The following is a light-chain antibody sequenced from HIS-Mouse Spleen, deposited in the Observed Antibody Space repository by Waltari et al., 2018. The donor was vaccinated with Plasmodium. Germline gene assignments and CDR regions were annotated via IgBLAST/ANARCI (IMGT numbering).Light chain of an antibody. Sequence: DIQMTQSPSSLSASVGDRVTITCRASQSISSYLNWYQQKPGKAPKLLIYAASSLQSGVPSRFSGSGSGTDFTHTISSLQPEDFETYYCQQSYSTPLTFGGGTKVEIK. V-gene: IGKV1-39*01. CDR3: QQSYSTPLT. CDR1: QSISSY. CDR2: AAS. J-gene: IGKJ4*01.